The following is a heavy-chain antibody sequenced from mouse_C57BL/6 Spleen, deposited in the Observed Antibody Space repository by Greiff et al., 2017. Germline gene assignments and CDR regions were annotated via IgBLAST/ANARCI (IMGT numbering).Heavy chain of an antibody. V-gene: IGHV5-17*01. CDR3: ARRFTTVVANYAMDY. CDR1: GFTFSDYG. D-gene: IGHD1-1*01. J-gene: IGHJ4*01. Sequence: EVQRVESGGGLVKPGGSLKLSCAASGFTFSDYGMHWVRQAPEKGLEWVAYISSGSSTIYYADTVKGRFTISRDNAKNTLFLQMTSLRSEDTAMYYCARRFTTVVANYAMDYWGQGTSVTVSS. CDR2: ISSGSSTI.